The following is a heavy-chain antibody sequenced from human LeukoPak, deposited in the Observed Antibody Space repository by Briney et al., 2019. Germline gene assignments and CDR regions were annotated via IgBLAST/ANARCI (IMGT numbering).Heavy chain of an antibody. J-gene: IGHJ5*02. D-gene: IGHD1-26*01. CDR2: IWYDGSNK. V-gene: IGHV3-33*01. CDR1: GFTFSSYG. Sequence: GRSLRFSCAASGFTFSSYGMHWVRQAPGKGLEWVAVIWYDGSNKYYADSVKGRFTISRDNSKNTLYLQMNSLRAEDTAVYYCARALSSGSYGWFDPWGQGTLVTVSS. CDR3: ARALSSGSYGWFDP.